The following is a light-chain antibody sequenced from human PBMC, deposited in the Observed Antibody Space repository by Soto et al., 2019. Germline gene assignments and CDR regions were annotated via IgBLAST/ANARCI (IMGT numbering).Light chain of an antibody. Sequence: GDRVTITCRASQSISAWLAWYQQKPGKAPKLLIYDASNLVTGVPSRFTGSGSGTDFTLTISSPQPDDYATYYCQQYDTYLRTFGQGTKVDFK. V-gene: IGKV1-5*01. CDR3: QQYDTYLRT. CDR2: DAS. CDR1: QSISAW. J-gene: IGKJ1*01.